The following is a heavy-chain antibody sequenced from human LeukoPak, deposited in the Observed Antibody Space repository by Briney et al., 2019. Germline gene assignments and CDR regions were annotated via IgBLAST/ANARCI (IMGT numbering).Heavy chain of an antibody. V-gene: IGHV3-43*02. CDR1: GFTLGPYA. D-gene: IGHD5-18*01. CDR2: INADGGRT. J-gene: IGHJ6*02. Sequence: GGSLRLSCAASGFTLGPYAMHWVRQRPGKGLEWVAHINADGGRTFYADSVEGRFTISRDDSKDSLYLQMNSLTTDDTALYYCGTLALKHSLEVRGQGTTVTVSS. CDR3: GTLALKHSLEV.